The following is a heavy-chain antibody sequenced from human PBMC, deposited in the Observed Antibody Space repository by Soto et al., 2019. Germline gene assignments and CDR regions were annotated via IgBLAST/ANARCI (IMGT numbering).Heavy chain of an antibody. CDR2: IYYSGST. J-gene: IGHJ3*02. D-gene: IGHD1-26*01. Sequence: QVQLQESGPGLVKPSQTLSLTCTVSGGSISSGGYYWSWIRQHPGKGLEWIGYIYYSGSTYYNPSPKSRVTKSVDTSKNQFSLKLSSVTAADTAVYYCARDTGGHIVGAIAGAFDIWGQGTMVTVSS. CDR3: ARDTGGHIVGAIAGAFDI. V-gene: IGHV4-31*03. CDR1: GGSISSGGYY.